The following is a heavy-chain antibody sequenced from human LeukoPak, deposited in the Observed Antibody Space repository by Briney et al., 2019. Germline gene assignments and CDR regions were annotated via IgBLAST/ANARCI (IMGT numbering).Heavy chain of an antibody. CDR2: INHSGST. D-gene: IGHD2-2*03. CDR1: GGSFSGYY. V-gene: IGHV4-34*01. J-gene: IGHJ4*02. CDR3: ATGYCSSTSCYAGDYFDY. Sequence: SETLSLTCAVYGGSFSGYYWSWIRQPPGKGLEWIGEINHSGSTNYNPSLKSRVTISVDTSKNRFSLKLSSVTAADTAVYYCATGYCSSTSCYAGDYFDYWGQGTLVTVSS.